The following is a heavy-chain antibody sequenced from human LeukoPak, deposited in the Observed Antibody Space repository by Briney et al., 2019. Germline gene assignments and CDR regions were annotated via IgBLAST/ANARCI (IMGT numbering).Heavy chain of an antibody. CDR1: GFTFSTSA. J-gene: IGHJ4*02. CDR2: INNVGSHI. Sequence: PGGSLRLSCTTSGFTFSTSAMNWVRRAPGKGLEWGSSINNVGSHIYYADSVRGRFIISRDNAKNSFFLQMSNLRAEDTAVYYCARDPTHYLRYGYFDYWGQGILVTVSS. V-gene: IGHV3-21*01. CDR3: ARDPTHYLRYGYFDY. D-gene: IGHD3-9*01.